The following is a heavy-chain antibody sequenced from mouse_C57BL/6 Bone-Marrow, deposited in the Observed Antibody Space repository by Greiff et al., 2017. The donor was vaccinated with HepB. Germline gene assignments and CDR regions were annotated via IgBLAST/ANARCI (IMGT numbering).Heavy chain of an antibody. V-gene: IGHV2-6-1*01. D-gene: IGHD2-4*01. CDR3: ARHGGLRPFYYFDY. J-gene: IGHJ2*01. CDR1: GFSLTSYG. Sequence: VQGVESGPGLVAPSQSLSITCTVSGFSLTSYGVHWVRQPPGKGLEWLVVIWSDGSTTYNSALKSRLSISKDNSKSQVFLKMNSLQTDDTAMYYCARHGGLRPFYYFDYWGQGTTLTVSS. CDR2: IWSDGST.